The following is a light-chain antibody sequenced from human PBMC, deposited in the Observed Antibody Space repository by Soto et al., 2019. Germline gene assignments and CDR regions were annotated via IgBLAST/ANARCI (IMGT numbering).Light chain of an antibody. CDR2: DVS. Sequence: QSALTQPASVSGSPGQSITISCTGTSSDVGGYNYVSWYQQHPGKAPKLMIYDVSNRPSGVSNRFSGSKSGNTASLNISGLQAEDEADYYCSSYTSSSTFFGGGTKLTVL. J-gene: IGLJ2*01. CDR3: SSYTSSSTF. V-gene: IGLV2-14*01. CDR1: SSDVGGYNY.